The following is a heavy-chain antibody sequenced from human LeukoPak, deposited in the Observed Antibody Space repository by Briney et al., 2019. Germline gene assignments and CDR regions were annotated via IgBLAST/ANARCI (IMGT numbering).Heavy chain of an antibody. D-gene: IGHD1-26*01. CDR3: ARGPTRWVGPLGY. J-gene: IGHJ4*02. Sequence: GASVKVSCKASGYTCTGYYMLWVRQAPGQGLEWMGWINPNSGGTNYAQKFQGWVTMTRDTSISTAYMELSRLRSDDTAVYYCARGPTRWVGPLGYWGQGTLVTVSS. CDR2: INPNSGGT. CDR1: GYTCTGYY. V-gene: IGHV1-2*04.